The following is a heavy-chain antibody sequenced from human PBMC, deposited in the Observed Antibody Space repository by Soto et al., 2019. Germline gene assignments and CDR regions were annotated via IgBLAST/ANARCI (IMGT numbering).Heavy chain of an antibody. J-gene: IGHJ2*01. D-gene: IGHD2-21*02. V-gene: IGHV3-30*18. CDR3: AKDHCGGDCDGWYFDL. Sequence: QVQLVESGGGVVQPGRSLRLSCAASGFTFSSYGMHWVRQAPGKGLEWVAVISYDGSNKYYADSVKGRFTISRDNSKNXLYLQMNSLRAEDTAVYYCAKDHCGGDCDGWYFDLWGRGTLVTVSS. CDR2: ISYDGSNK. CDR1: GFTFSSYG.